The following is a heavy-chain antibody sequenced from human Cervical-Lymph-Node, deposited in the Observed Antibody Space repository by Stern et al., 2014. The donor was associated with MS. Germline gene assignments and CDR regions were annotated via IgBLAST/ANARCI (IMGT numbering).Heavy chain of an antibody. V-gene: IGHV3-11*01. CDR1: GFTFSDYY. Sequence: QVQLVESGGGLVKPGGSLRLSCAASGFTFSDYYMSWIRQAPGKGLEWISYISSGSRTIYYADSVKGRFTISRDNAKNSLYLQMSSLRAEDTAVYYYARIDIINLWSFDYWGQGTLVAVSS. CDR2: ISSGSRTI. D-gene: IGHD3-10*01. J-gene: IGHJ4*02. CDR3: ARIDIINLWSFDY.